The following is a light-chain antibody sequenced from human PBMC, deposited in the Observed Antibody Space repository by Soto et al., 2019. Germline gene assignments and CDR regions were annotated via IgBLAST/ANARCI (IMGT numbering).Light chain of an antibody. CDR2: DVS. V-gene: IGKV1-5*01. CDR1: QDINNW. CDR3: QQYFHYPVT. J-gene: IGKJ2*01. Sequence: DLQMTQSPSTLSAFVGARVTITCRATQDINNWLAWYQQKPVKAPRLLIDDVSTLQTGVPSRFSGRGSGTEATLIISSLQPADVATDYCQQYFHYPVTFGRGTKVEIK.